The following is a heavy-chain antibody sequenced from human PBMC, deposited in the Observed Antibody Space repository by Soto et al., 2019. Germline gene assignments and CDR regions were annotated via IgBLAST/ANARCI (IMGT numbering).Heavy chain of an antibody. CDR1: GVSITSDNW. D-gene: IGHD3-10*01. J-gene: IGHJ4*02. CDR2: ISHTGST. CDR3: ASITLVRGVYFDY. V-gene: IGHV4-4*02. Sequence: SENLSLTYAVSGVSITSDNWWSLVRQPPEKKLEWIGEISHTGSTNYNPSLKSRVTISLDRSKNQFSLNLNSVTAADTAVYYCASITLVRGVYFDYWGQGTPVTVS.